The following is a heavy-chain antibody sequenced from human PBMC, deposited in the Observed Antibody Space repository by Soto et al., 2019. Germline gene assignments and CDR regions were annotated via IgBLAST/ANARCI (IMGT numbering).Heavy chain of an antibody. Sequence: EVQLLESGGGLVQPGGSLRLSCAASGFPLSTYGMSWVRQAPGKGLEWVSSITGTGGDTYYADSVKGRFTSSRHNSNNMLYLQMNSLRVEDTAVYYCARIRGYWYGLDVWGQGTTITVSS. V-gene: IGHV3-23*01. CDR1: GFPLSTYG. J-gene: IGHJ6*02. CDR2: ITGTGGDT. CDR3: ARIRGYWYGLDV.